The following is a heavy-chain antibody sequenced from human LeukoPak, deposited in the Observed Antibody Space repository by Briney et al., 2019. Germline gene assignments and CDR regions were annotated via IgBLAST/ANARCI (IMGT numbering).Heavy chain of an antibody. V-gene: IGHV1-8*01. J-gene: IGHJ4*02. CDR1: GYTFTSYD. Sequence: ASVKVSCKASGYTFTSYDINWVRQATGQGLEWMGWMNPNSGNTGYAQKFQGRVAMTRNTSISTAYMELSSLRSEDTAVYYCARAGGYCGRISCPYYFDYWGQGSLVAVSS. D-gene: IGHD2-15*01. CDR3: ARAGGYCGRISCPYYFDY. CDR2: MNPNSGNT.